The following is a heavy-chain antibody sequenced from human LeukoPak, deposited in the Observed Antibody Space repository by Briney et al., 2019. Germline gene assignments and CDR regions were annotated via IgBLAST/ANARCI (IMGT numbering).Heavy chain of an antibody. CDR3: ARGGKGYSYGSWFDY. J-gene: IGHJ4*02. CDR2: INHSGST. Sequence: SETLSPTRAVYGGSFSGYYWSWIRQPPGKGLEWIGEINHSGSTNYNPSLKSRVTISVDTSKNQFSLKLSSVTAADTAVYYCARGGKGYSYGSWFDYWGQGTLVTVSS. CDR1: GGSFSGYY. D-gene: IGHD5-18*01. V-gene: IGHV4-34*01.